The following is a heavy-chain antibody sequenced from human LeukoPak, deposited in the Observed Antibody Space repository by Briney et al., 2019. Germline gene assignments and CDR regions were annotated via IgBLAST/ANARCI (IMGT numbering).Heavy chain of an antibody. V-gene: IGHV4-34*01. CDR1: GGSFSGYY. D-gene: IGHD3-10*01. CDR2: INHSGST. J-gene: IGHJ6*02. Sequence: PSETLSLICAVYGGSFSGYYWSWIRQPPGKGLEWIGEINHSGSTNYNPSLKSRVTISVDTSKNQFSLKLSSVTAADTAVYYCARVKVRGEKVYYYYYYGMDVWGQGTTITVSS. CDR3: ARVKVRGEKVYYYYYYGMDV.